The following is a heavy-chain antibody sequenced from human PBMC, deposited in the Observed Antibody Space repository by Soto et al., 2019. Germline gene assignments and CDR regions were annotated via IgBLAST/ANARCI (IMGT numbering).Heavy chain of an antibody. Sequence: GASVKVSCKASGYTFTSYAMHWVRQAPGQRLEWMGWINAGNGNTKYSQKFQGRVTITRDTSASTAYMELSSLRSEDTAVYYCARGESSSWYSLDYWGQGTLVTVSS. J-gene: IGHJ4*02. CDR1: GYTFTSYA. CDR3: ARGESSSWYSLDY. D-gene: IGHD6-13*01. CDR2: INAGNGNT. V-gene: IGHV1-3*01.